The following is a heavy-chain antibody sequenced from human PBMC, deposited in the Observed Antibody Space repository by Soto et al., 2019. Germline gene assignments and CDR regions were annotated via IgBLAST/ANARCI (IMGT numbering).Heavy chain of an antibody. CDR3: ARYDHETFDY. D-gene: IGHD3-3*01. V-gene: IGHV4-59*08. CDR1: GGSISSYY. J-gene: IGHJ4*02. Sequence: SETLSLTSTVAGGSISSYYGSWIRQPPGKGLEWIGYIYYSGSTNYNPSLKSRVTISVDTSKNQFSLKLSSVTAADTAVYYCARYDHETFDYWGQGTLVTVSS. CDR2: IYYSGST.